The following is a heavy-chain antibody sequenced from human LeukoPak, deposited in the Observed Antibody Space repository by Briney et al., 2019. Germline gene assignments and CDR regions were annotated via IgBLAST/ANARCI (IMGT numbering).Heavy chain of an antibody. CDR3: ARDQGLGRAFDI. CDR2: ISTSSSYI. J-gene: IGHJ3*02. CDR1: GFTSSSYS. Sequence: GGSLRLSCAASGFTSSSYSMNWVRQAPGKGLEWVSSISTSSSYIYYTDSVKGRFTIPRDNAKNSLYLQMRSLIAEDTAVYYCARDQGLGRAFDIWGQGTIVTVSS. V-gene: IGHV3-21*01.